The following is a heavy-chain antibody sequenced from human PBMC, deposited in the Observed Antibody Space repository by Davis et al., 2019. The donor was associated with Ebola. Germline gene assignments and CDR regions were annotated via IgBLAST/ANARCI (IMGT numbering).Heavy chain of an antibody. CDR3: ARIPGHGDYDGCFDY. J-gene: IGHJ4*02. V-gene: IGHV2-70*04. CDR2: IDWHDDK. Sequence: SGPTLANPTQTLTLTCTFSRFSLRTSGMRVTWIRQPPGKALEWLARIDWHDDKFYSPSLKTRLTISKDTSKNQVVLTMTNMDPVDTATYYCARIPGHGDYDGCFDYWGQGTLVTVSS. D-gene: IGHD4-17*01. CDR1: RFSLRTSGMR.